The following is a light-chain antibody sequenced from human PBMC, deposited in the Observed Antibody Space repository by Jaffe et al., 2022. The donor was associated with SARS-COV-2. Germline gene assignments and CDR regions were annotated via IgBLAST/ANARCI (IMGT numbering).Light chain of an antibody. CDR1: SSDVGGYNY. J-gene: IGLJ3*02. V-gene: IGLV2-14*03. CDR3: SSITRSSTWV. Sequence: QSALTQPASVSGSPGQSITISCSGTSSDVGGYNYVSWYQQEPGKAPQLMIYDVSSRPSGVSNRFSGSKSGNTASLTISGLQAEDEADYYCSSITRSSTWVFGGGTKLTVL. CDR2: DVS.